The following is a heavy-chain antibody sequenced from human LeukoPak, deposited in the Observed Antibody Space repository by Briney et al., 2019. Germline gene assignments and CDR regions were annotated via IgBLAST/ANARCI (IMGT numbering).Heavy chain of an antibody. CDR3: ARDRGSYLDY. CDR2: ISSSGSTI. D-gene: IGHD3-16*01. Sequence: GESLRLSCAASGFTFSSYAMSWVRQAPGKGLEWVSYISSSGSTIYYADSVKGRFTISRDNAKNLLYLQMNSLRAEDTAVYYCARDRGSYLDYWGQGTLVTVSS. V-gene: IGHV3-48*04. J-gene: IGHJ4*02. CDR1: GFTFSSYA.